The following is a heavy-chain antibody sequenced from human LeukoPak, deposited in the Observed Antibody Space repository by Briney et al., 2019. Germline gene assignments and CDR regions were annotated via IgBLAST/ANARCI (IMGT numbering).Heavy chain of an antibody. Sequence: PSETLSLTCAVYGGSFSGYYWSWIRQPPGKGLEWIGEINHSGSTNYNPSLKSRVTISVDTSKNQFSLKLSSVTAADTAVYYCARSGRDGYNDYWGQGTLVTVSS. V-gene: IGHV4-34*01. CDR1: GGSFSGYY. D-gene: IGHD5-24*01. CDR2: INHSGST. J-gene: IGHJ4*02. CDR3: ARSGRDGYNDY.